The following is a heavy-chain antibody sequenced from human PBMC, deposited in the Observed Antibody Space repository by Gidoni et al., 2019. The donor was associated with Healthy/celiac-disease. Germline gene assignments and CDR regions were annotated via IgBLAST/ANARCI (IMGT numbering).Heavy chain of an antibody. Sequence: EVQLVESGGGLVPPGGSLRPSCAASGFTFSSYEMNWVRQAPGKGLEWVSYIRSSGSTIYYADSVKGRFTISRDNAKNSLYLQMNSLRAEDTAVYYCAREKGMITFGGGYFDYWGQGTLVTVSS. CDR1: GFTFSSYE. CDR3: AREKGMITFGGGYFDY. CDR2: IRSSGSTI. D-gene: IGHD3-16*01. J-gene: IGHJ4*02. V-gene: IGHV3-48*03.